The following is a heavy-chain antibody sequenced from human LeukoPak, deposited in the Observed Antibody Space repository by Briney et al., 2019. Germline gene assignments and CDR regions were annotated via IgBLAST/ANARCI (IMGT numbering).Heavy chain of an antibody. CDR2: INPNSGGT. J-gene: IGHJ4*02. CDR3: ARDLKFGGVIVPPGY. Sequence: GASVKVSCKASGYTFTGYYMHWVRQAPGQGVEWMGRINPNSGGTNYAQKFQGRVTMTRDTSISTAYMELSRLRSDDTAVYYCARDLKFGGVIVPPGYWGQGTLVAVSS. CDR1: GYTFTGYY. V-gene: IGHV1-2*06. D-gene: IGHD3-16*02.